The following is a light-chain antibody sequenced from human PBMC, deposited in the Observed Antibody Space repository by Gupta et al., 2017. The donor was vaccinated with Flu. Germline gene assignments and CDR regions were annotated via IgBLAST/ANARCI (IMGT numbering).Light chain of an antibody. CDR2: GPS. CDR1: QRVSNNY. Sequence: EIVLTQSPGTLSLSPGERATLSCRASQRVSNNYLAWYQQKPGQAPRLLIYGPSNRATGIPDRFSGSVSGTDFTLSISRLEPEDFALYYCQHYGSSPITFGQGTRLEIK. J-gene: IGKJ5*01. CDR3: QHYGSSPIT. V-gene: IGKV3-20*01.